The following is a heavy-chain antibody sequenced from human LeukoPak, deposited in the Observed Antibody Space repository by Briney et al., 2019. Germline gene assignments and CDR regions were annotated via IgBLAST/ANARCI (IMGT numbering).Heavy chain of an antibody. CDR3: AKGRATNDDAFDI. CDR2: ISSSGSKK. J-gene: IGHJ3*02. V-gene: IGHV3-48*03. CDR1: GFTFSSYE. D-gene: IGHD5-12*01. Sequence: PGGSLRLSCAASGFTFSSYEMNWVRQAPGKGLEWVSYISSSGSKKYYADSVKGRFTISRDNAKNSLYLQMNSLRAEDTAVYYCAKGRATNDDAFDIWGQGTMVTVSS.